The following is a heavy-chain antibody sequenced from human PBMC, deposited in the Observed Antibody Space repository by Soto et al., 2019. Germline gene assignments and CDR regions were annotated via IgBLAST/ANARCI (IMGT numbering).Heavy chain of an antibody. CDR1: GGTFGSYA. V-gene: IGHV1-69*01. Sequence: QVQLVQSGAEVKKPGSSVKVSCKASGGTFGSYAISWVRQAPGQGLEWMGGIIPIFGTANYAQKFQGRVTITADESTSTAYMELSSLRSEDTAVYYCALPLAYCGGDCYSDAFDIWGQGTMVTVSS. CDR3: ALPLAYCGGDCYSDAFDI. J-gene: IGHJ3*02. D-gene: IGHD2-21*02. CDR2: IIPIFGTA.